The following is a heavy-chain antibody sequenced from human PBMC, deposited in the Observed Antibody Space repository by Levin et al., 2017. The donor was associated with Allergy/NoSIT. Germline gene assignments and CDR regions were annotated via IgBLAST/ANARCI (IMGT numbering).Heavy chain of an antibody. CDR3: ARDGALGGLRTYYYYYMDV. CDR2: IIPILGIA. V-gene: IGHV1-69*04. CDR1: GGTFSSYP. J-gene: IGHJ6*03. D-gene: IGHD3-16*01. Sequence: SVKVSCKASGGTFSSYPISWVRQAPGQGLEWMGRIIPILGIANYAQKFQGRVTITADKSTSTAYMELSSLRSEDTAVYYCARDGALGGLRTYYYYYMDVWGKGTTVTVSS.